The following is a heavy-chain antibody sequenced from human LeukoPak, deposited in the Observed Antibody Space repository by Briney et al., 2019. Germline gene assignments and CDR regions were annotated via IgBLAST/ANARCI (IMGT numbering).Heavy chain of an antibody. CDR3: ARKMSADK. J-gene: IGHJ4*02. CDR1: GYTFTSYG. Sequence: GASVKVSCKTSGYTFTSYGISWVRQAPGQGLEWMGWVSADNDNTNYAQRFQGRVTTTTDTSTSTAYMELRSLRSDDTAVYYCARKMSADKWGQGTLVTVSS. CDR2: VSADNDNT. D-gene: IGHD3-3*01. V-gene: IGHV1-18*01.